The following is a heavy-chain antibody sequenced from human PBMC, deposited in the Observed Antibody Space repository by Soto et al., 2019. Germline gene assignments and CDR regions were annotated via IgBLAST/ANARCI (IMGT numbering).Heavy chain of an antibody. CDR2: IYSGGST. D-gene: IGHD3-22*01. CDR1: VFTVSSNY. CDR3: ARDQYYYDSSGLNYYGMVV. J-gene: IGHJ6*02. Sequence: VGSLRLSCASSVFTVSSNYMSCVRHAPGKGLEWVSVIYSGGSTYYADSVKGRFTISRDNSKNTLYLQMNSLRAEDTAVYYCARDQYYYDSSGLNYYGMVVWGHGPKVTVSX. V-gene: IGHV3-53*01.